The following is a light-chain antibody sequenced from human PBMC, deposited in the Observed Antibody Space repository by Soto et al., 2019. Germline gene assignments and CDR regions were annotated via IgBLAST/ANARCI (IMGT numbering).Light chain of an antibody. CDR1: QSVNIW. Sequence: DIQMTQSPSTLSASVGDRVTITCRASQSVNIWLAWYQQKPGKAPKRLIYKASSLESGVPSRFSGSGSGTEFTLTISSLQPDDFATYYCQQYNTYSRTFGQGTKVEIK. CDR2: KAS. CDR3: QQYNTYSRT. J-gene: IGKJ1*01. V-gene: IGKV1-5*03.